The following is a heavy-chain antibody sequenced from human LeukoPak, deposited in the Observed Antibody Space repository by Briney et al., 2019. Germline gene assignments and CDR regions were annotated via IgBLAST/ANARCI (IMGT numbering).Heavy chain of an antibody. J-gene: IGHJ3*02. CDR1: GGSISSYY. CDR2: IYYSGNT. CDR3: ARSRYLAWSDAFDI. Sequence: KPSETLSLTCTVSGGSISSYYWNWIRQPPGKGLEWIGYIYYSGNTNYNPSLRRRVTISIDTSKNELSLKLSSVTAADTAVYYCARSRYLAWSDAFDIWGQGTVVTVSS. V-gene: IGHV4-59*01. D-gene: IGHD3-9*01.